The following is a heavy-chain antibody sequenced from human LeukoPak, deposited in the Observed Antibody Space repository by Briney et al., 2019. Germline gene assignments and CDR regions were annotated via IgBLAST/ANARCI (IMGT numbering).Heavy chain of an antibody. D-gene: IGHD3-9*01. CDR1: GSTFSDYY. CDR3: ASLRYDILTGYCDY. J-gene: IGHJ4*02. V-gene: IGHV3-11*01. CDR2: ISSSGSTI. Sequence: GGSLRLSCAASGSTFSDYYMSWIRQAPGKGLEWVSYISSSGSTINYADSVKGRFTISRDNAKNSLYLQMNSLRAEDTAVYYCASLRYDILTGYCDYWGQGTLVTVSS.